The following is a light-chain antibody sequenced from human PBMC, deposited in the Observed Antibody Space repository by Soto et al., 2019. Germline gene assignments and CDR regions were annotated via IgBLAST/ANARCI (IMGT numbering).Light chain of an antibody. V-gene: IGLV2-14*03. J-gene: IGLJ1*01. CDR2: EDS. CDR1: SSDVGAYDF. Sequence: QSALTQPASVSGSPGQSITISCTGTSSDVGAYDFVSWYQQHPDKAPKLMIYEDSNRPSGVSNRFSGSKSDNTATLTISGLQAEDEADYYCSSYTSSSTRFFGTGTKVTVL. CDR3: SSYTSSSTRF.